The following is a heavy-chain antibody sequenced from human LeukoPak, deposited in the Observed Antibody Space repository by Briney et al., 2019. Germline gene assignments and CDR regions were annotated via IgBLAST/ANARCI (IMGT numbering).Heavy chain of an antibody. J-gene: IGHJ6*02. Sequence: MSSETLSLTCTVSGGSISSSSYYWGWIRQPPGKGLEWIGSIYYSGSTYYNPSLKSRVTISVGTSKNQFSLKLSSVTAADTAVYYCARLSSSGWYYYYYGMDVWGQGTTVTVSS. CDR3: ARLSSSGWYYYYYGMDV. V-gene: IGHV4-39*01. CDR1: GGSISSSSYY. CDR2: IYYSGST. D-gene: IGHD6-19*01.